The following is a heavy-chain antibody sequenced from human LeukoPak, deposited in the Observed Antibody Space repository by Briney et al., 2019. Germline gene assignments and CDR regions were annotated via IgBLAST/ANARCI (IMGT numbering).Heavy chain of an antibody. Sequence: PGGTLRLPCAASGFTFSSYGMHWVRQAPAKGLEGVAVIWYDGSNKYYADSVKGRFTISRDNSKNTLYLQMNSLRAEDTAVYYCARDKPPPYYYDSSGIFDYWGQGTLVTVSS. CDR3: ARDKPPPYYYDSSGIFDY. CDR2: IWYDGSNK. V-gene: IGHV3-33*01. D-gene: IGHD3-22*01. CDR1: GFTFSSYG. J-gene: IGHJ4*02.